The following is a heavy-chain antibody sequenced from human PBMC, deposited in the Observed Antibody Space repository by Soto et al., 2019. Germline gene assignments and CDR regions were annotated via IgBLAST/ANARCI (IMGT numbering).Heavy chain of an antibody. CDR3: TGHARGSYAPSGFGP. Sequence: PSETLSLTCTVSGGSISSGGYYWSWIRQHPGKGLEWIGYIYYSGSTYYNPSLKGRVTISVDTSKNQFSLNLTSVTAADTAVYYCTGHARGSYAPSGFGPWGQGTLVTVSS. CDR2: IYYSGST. D-gene: IGHD3-16*01. V-gene: IGHV4-31*03. J-gene: IGHJ5*02. CDR1: GGSISSGGYY.